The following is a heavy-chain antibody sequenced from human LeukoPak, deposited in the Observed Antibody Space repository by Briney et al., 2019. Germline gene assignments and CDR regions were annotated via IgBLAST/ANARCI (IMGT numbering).Heavy chain of an antibody. D-gene: IGHD3-3*01. J-gene: IGHJ5*02. V-gene: IGHV4-39*01. Sequence: SETLSLTCTVSGGSISSSRFYRNWIRQPPGKGLEWIGSVSDSGRSYSNPSLKSRVTVSADTSKNQFYLRLSSATAADTALYYCATGGGIGVSHAWGQGTLVPVSS. CDR2: VSDSGRS. CDR3: ATGGGIGVSHA. CDR1: GGSISSSRFY.